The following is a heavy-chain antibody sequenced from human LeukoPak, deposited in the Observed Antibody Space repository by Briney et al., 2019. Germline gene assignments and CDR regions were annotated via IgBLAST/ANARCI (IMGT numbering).Heavy chain of an antibody. Sequence: SETLSLTCTVSGGSISSYYWSWIRQPPGKGLEWIGYIYYSGSTNYNPSLKSRVTISVDTSKNQFSLKLSSVTAADTAVYYCARHGLHCSSTSCSNWFDPWGQGTLVTVSS. V-gene: IGHV4-59*08. CDR1: GGSISSYY. J-gene: IGHJ5*02. D-gene: IGHD2-2*01. CDR3: ARHGLHCSSTSCSNWFDP. CDR2: IYYSGST.